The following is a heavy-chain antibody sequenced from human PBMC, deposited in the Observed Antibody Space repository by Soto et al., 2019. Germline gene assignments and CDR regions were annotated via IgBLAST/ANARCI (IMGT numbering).Heavy chain of an antibody. CDR2: ISWNSGSI. V-gene: IGHV3-9*01. Sequence: EVPLVESGGGLVQPGRSLRLSCAASGFTFDDYAMHWVRQAPGKGLEWVSGISWNSGSIGYADSVKGRFTISRDNAKNSLYLQMNSLRAEDTALYYCAKDVGSSSWYYDYWGQGTLVTVSS. CDR3: AKDVGSSSWYYDY. CDR1: GFTFDDYA. D-gene: IGHD6-13*01. J-gene: IGHJ4*02.